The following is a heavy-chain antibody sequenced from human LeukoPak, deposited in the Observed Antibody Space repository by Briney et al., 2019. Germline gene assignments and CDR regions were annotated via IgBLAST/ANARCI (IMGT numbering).Heavy chain of an antibody. D-gene: IGHD2-2*01. CDR2: ISSSSSYI. V-gene: IGHV3-21*01. J-gene: IGHJ6*03. CDR1: GFTFSSYS. Sequence: PGGSLRLSCAASGFTFSSYSMNWVRQAPGKGLEWVSSISSSSSYIYYADSVKGRFTISRDNAKNSLYLQMNSLRAEDTAVYYCARDGQSVVVVPEHYYYYMDVWGKGTTVTVSS. CDR3: ARDGQSVVVVPEHYYYYMDV.